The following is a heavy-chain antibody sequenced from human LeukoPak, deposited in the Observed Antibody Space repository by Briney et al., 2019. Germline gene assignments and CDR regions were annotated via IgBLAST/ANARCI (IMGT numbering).Heavy chain of an antibody. CDR1: GGSISSYY. CDR3: ARSVDTAMGATYYYYYMDV. CDR2: IYYSGST. V-gene: IGHV4-59*01. D-gene: IGHD5-18*01. Sequence: SETLSLTCTVSGGSISSYYWSWIRQPPGKGLEWIGYIYYSGSTNYNPSLKSRVTISVDTSKNQFSLKLSSVTAADTAVYYCARSVDTAMGATYYYYYMDVWGKGTTVTVSS. J-gene: IGHJ6*03.